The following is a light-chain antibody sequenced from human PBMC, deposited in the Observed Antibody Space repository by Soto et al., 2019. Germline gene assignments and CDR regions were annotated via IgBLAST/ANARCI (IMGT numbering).Light chain of an antibody. Sequence: QSALTQPPSASGSPGQSVVISCTGTSSDVGGYNYVSWYQQLPGKAPKLMIYDVSKRPSGVPDRFSGSKSGNSASLTVSGLQAADEADYYCSSYAGTHIVFGTGTKLTVL. CDR3: SSYAGTHIV. CDR1: SSDVGGYNY. J-gene: IGLJ1*01. V-gene: IGLV2-8*01. CDR2: DVS.